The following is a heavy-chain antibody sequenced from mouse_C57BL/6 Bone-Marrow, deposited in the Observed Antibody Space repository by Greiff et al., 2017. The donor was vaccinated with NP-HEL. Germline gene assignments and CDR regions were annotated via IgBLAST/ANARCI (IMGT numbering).Heavy chain of an antibody. Sequence: QVQLQQPGAELVKPGASVKLSCKASGYTFTSYWMHWVNQRPGRGLEWIGRFDPNSGGTKYNEKFKSKATLPVDKPSRTAYMQLSRLTSEDLAVYYCASHTTGVEGFAYWGQGTLVTVSA. J-gene: IGHJ3*01. V-gene: IGHV1-72*01. CDR3: ASHTTGVEGFAY. CDR2: FDPNSGGT. D-gene: IGHD1-1*01. CDR1: GYTFTSYW.